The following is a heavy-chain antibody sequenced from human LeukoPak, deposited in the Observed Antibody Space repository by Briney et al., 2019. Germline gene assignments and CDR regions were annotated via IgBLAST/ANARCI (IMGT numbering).Heavy chain of an antibody. CDR2: VYYNGNT. J-gene: IGHJ2*01. Sequence: SETLSLTCLVSGEPISSYYWSWIRQAPGRGPEYIGNVYYNGNTNYNPSLKSRVTISVDTSKNQFSLKLRSVTAADTAVYYCARDYGDIPPDWYYDLWGRGTLVTVSS. CDR3: ARDYGDIPPDWYYDL. CDR1: GEPISSYY. D-gene: IGHD4-17*01. V-gene: IGHV4-59*01.